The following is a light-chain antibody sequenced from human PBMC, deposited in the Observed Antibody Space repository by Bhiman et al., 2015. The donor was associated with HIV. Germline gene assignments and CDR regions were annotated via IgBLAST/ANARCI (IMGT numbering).Light chain of an antibody. CDR2: DVS. CDR1: STDVGGYKY. J-gene: IGLJ3*02. CDR3: SSFRV. Sequence: QSALTQPASLSGCPGQSITISCTGTSTDVGGYKYVSWYQQHPGKVPKLLIYDVSERPSGVPDRFSGSKSGNTASLTVSGLQAEDEADYYCSSFRVFGGGTKLTVL. V-gene: IGLV2-14*03.